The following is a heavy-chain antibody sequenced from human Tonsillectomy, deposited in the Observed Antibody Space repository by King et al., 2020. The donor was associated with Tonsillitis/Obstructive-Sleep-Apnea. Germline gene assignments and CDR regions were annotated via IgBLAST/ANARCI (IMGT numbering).Heavy chain of an antibody. V-gene: IGHV1-18*01. CDR3: ARDSMSHYYDSSGYYTFDY. CDR1: GYTFTTYG. Sequence: AQLVQSGAEVKKPGASVKVSCKASGYTFTTYGISWVRQAPGQGLEWMGWISPYNGDTNYAQKLQGRVTMTTGTSTSTAYMELRSLRSDDTAVYYCARDSMSHYYDSSGYYTFDYWGQGTLVTVSS. J-gene: IGHJ4*02. D-gene: IGHD3-22*01. CDR2: ISPYNGDT.